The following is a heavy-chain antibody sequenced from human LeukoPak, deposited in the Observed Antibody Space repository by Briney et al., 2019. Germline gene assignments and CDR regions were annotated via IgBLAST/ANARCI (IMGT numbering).Heavy chain of an antibody. V-gene: IGHV1-69*05. CDR2: IYPIFGTE. CDR3: ARDRRQLERSDAVDI. J-gene: IGHJ3*02. CDR1: GYTFTSYG. D-gene: IGHD1-1*01. Sequence: ASVKVSCKASGYTFTSYGISWVRQAPGQGLEWMGVIYPIFGTENYAQKLQGRVTITTDDSTSTAYMEMRSMRSEDTAVYYCARDRRQLERSDAVDIWGQGTMVTVSS.